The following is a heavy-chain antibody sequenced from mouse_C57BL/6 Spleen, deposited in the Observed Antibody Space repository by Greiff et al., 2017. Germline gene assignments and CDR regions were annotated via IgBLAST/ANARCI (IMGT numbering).Heavy chain of an antibody. V-gene: IGHV1-61*01. J-gene: IGHJ2*01. Sequence: VQLQQPGAELVRPGSSVKLSCKASGYTFTSYWMDWVKQRPGQGLEWIGNIYPSDSETHYNQKFKDKATLTVDKSSSTAYMQLSSLTSEDSAVYYCARIYYGNYPDYWGQGTTLTVSS. CDR1: GYTFTSYW. D-gene: IGHD2-1*01. CDR2: IYPSDSET. CDR3: ARIYYGNYPDY.